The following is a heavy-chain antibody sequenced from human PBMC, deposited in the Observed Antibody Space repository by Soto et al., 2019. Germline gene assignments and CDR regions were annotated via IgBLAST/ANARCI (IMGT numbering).Heavy chain of an antibody. CDR2: VSFDSKNK. V-gene: IGHV3-30*18. J-gene: IGHJ6*02. CDR1: GFNFGSYS. D-gene: IGHD3-9*01. CDR3: AKESFESTYRFYGMDV. Sequence: LVESGGGVVQPGRSLTLSCAGSGFNFGSYSMHWVRQPPGKGLEWVTTVSFDSKNKYYIDSVEGRFTISRDNSKNMLSLQMNSLTHEDTAVYYCAKESFESTYRFYGMDVWGPGTTVTVSS.